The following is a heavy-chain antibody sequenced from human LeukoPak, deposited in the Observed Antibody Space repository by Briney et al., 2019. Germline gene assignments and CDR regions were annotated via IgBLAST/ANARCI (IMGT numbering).Heavy chain of an antibody. CDR1: GFTFNHYW. D-gene: IGHD3-16*01. V-gene: IGHV3-7*01. J-gene: IGHJ4*02. CDR3: ARDDEITPGTDY. CDR2: IKEDGSEK. Sequence: GGSLRLSCAASGFTFNHYWMTWVRQAPGKGLEWVANIKEDGSEKYYVDSVRGRFTISRDNAKKSLYLEMNSLRAEDTAVYYCARDDEITPGTDYWGQGTLVTVSS.